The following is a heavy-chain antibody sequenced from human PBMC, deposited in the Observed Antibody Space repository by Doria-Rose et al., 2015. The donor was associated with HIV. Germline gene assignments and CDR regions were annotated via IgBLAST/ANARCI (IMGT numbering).Heavy chain of an antibody. CDR3: ARDHYDSGGYYRD. D-gene: IGHD3-22*01. CDR1: GFTFSRYS. CDR2: ISSSSEYI. V-gene: IGHV3-21*03. J-gene: IGHJ4*02. Sequence: VQLQESGGGLVKPGGSLRLSCAASGFTFSRYSMNWVRQAPGKGLEWVSSISSSSEYIYYVDSVQGRFTISRDNAKNSVYLQMNGLRTEDTAVYYCARDHYDSGGYYRDWGQGTLVTVSS.